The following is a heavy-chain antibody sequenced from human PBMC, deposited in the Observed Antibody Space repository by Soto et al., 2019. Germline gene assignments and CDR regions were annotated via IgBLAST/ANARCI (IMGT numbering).Heavy chain of an antibody. D-gene: IGHD2-15*01. Sequence: SETLSLTCTVSGGSIISYYWSWIRQPPGKGLEWIGYIYYSGSTNYNPSLKSRVTISVDTSKNQFSLKLSSVTAADTAVYYCARDRGDYDYWGQGTLVTVSS. J-gene: IGHJ4*02. V-gene: IGHV4-59*01. CDR3: ARDRGDYDY. CDR1: GGSIISYY. CDR2: IYYSGST.